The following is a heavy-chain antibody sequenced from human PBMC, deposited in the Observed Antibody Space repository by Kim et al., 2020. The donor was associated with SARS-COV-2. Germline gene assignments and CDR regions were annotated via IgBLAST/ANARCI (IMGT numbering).Heavy chain of an antibody. CDR3: AKDRWDYSGMDV. Sequence: YYAGYVKCRFTISRDYSRDTLYLQMNSLRTEDTAVYFCAKDRWDYSGMDVWGQGTAVTVSS. V-gene: IGHV3-23*01. J-gene: IGHJ6*02.